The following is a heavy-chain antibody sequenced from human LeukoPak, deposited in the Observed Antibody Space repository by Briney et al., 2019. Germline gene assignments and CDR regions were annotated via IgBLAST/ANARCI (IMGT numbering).Heavy chain of an antibody. CDR2: IYYSGTT. D-gene: IGHD6-19*01. CDR1: GYSISSGYY. CDR3: ARATPQRRTDTSGWYSNWFDP. Sequence: SETLSLTCTVSGYSISSGYYWGWIRQPPGKGLEWIGSIYYSGTTFYRPSLKTRVTISLDTSKNQFSLKLSSVTAADTAVYYCARATPQRRTDTSGWYSNWFDPWGQGTLVTVSS. J-gene: IGHJ5*02. V-gene: IGHV4-38-2*02.